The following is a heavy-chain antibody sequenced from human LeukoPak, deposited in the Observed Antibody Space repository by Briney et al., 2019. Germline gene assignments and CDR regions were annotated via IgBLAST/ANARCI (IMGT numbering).Heavy chain of an antibody. CDR2: ISSSGSTI. V-gene: IGHV3-11*01. CDR3: ARVGTAGTGYFDY. CDR1: GFTFSDYY. J-gene: IGHJ4*02. Sequence: PGGSLRLSCAASGFTFSDYYMSWIRQAPGKGLEWVAYISSSGSTIYYADSVKGRFTISRDNAKTSLYLQMNSLRAEDTAVYYCARVGTAGTGYFDYWGQGTLVTVSS. D-gene: IGHD6-13*01.